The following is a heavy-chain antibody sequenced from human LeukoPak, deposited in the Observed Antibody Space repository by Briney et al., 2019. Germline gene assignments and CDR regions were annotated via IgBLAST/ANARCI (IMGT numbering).Heavy chain of an antibody. D-gene: IGHD6-19*01. CDR3: AKEPSSGWSYEKYYFDY. CDR1: GFTFSSYG. Sequence: GGSLRLSCAASGFTFSSYGMHWVRQAPGKGLEWVAVISYDGSNKYYADSVKGRFTISRDNSKNTLYLQMNSLRAEDTAVYYCAKEPSSGWSYEKYYFDYWGQGTLVTVSS. V-gene: IGHV3-30*18. J-gene: IGHJ4*02. CDR2: ISYDGSNK.